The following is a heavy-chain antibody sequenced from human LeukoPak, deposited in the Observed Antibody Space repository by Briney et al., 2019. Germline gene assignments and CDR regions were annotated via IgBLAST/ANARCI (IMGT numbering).Heavy chain of an antibody. V-gene: IGHV4-39*02. CDR3: VRRVLTAIKGAFDI. CDR1: AGSISSSNWY. J-gene: IGHJ3*02. D-gene: IGHD2-21*02. CDR2: MYYSGAT. Sequence: SGTLSLTCTVSAGSISSSNWYWGWIRQPPGKGLEWIGSMYYSGATYYDLSLKSRVTMSVDTSRNHFSLNLNSVTAADTAVYYCVRRVLTAIKGAFDIWGQGTMVTVSS.